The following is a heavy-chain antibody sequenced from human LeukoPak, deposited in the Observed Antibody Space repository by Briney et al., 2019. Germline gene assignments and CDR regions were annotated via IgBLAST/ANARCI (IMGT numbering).Heavy chain of an antibody. D-gene: IGHD1-26*01. J-gene: IGHJ5*02. CDR2: ISSDGDST. CDR3: ATIGLP. CDR1: GFPFSSYA. V-gene: IGHV3-64*01. Sequence: GGSLRLSCAASGFPFSSYAMHWVRQAPGKGLEYLSAISSDGDSTYYANSVKGRFTISRDNSKNTLYLHMGGLRAEDMAVYYCATIGLPWGQGTLVTVSS.